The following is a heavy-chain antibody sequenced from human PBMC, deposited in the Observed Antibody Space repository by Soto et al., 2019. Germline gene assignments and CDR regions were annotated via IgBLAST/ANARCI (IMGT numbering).Heavy chain of an antibody. CDR2: ISYDGSNK. D-gene: IGHD6-19*01. CDR3: AKESDSSGWYGYYFDY. CDR1: GFTFSSYG. V-gene: IGHV3-30*18. J-gene: IGHJ4*02. Sequence: GGSLRLSCAASGFTFSSYGMHGVRQAPGKGLEWVAVISYDGSNKYYADSVKGRFTISRDNSKNTLYLQMNSLRAEDTAVYYCAKESDSSGWYGYYFDYWGQGTLVTVSS.